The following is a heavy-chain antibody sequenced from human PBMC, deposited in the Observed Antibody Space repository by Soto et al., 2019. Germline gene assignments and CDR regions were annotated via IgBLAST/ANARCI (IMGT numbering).Heavy chain of an antibody. D-gene: IGHD1-20*01. CDR1: GFTFRSYT. J-gene: IGHJ4*02. CDR3: ARDLGYNSGHPFDY. V-gene: IGHV3-33*01. CDR2: TWHDETNK. Sequence: WSLRLSCAASGFTFRSYTMHWVRQAPGKGLEWVALTWHDETNKYYADSVKGRFTISRDNSRNKLYLQMNSLRAEDTAVYYCARDLGYNSGHPFDYWGQGTQVTVSS.